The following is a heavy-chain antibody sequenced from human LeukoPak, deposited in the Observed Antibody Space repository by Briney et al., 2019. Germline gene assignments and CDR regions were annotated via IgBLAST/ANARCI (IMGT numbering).Heavy chain of an antibody. Sequence: GASVNVSCKASGYTFTSYYMHWVRQAPGHGLEWMGIINPSGGSTSYAQKFQGRVTMTRDTSTSTVYMELSSLRSEDTAVYYCARGRIAARPLLVFDYWGQGTLVTVSS. CDR3: ARGRIAARPLLVFDY. D-gene: IGHD6-6*01. V-gene: IGHV1-46*01. CDR2: INPSGGST. CDR1: GYTFTSYY. J-gene: IGHJ4*02.